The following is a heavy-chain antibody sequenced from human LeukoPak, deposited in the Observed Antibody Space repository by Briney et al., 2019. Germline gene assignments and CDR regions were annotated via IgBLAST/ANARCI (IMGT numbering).Heavy chain of an antibody. D-gene: IGHD3-22*01. V-gene: IGHV3-48*04. CDR3: AKAPEGIVVVTSGYFDY. CDR2: IRRSSSTI. Sequence: GGSLRLSCAASGFTFSSYSMNWVRQAPGKGLEWVSYIRRSSSTIYYADSVKGRFTISRGNAKNSLYLQMNSLRAEDTALYYCAKAPEGIVVVTSGYFDYWGQGTLVAVSS. J-gene: IGHJ4*02. CDR1: GFTFSSYS.